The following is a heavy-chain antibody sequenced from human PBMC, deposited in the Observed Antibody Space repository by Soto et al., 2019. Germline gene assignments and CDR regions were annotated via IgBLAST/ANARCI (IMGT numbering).Heavy chain of an antibody. D-gene: IGHD3-10*01. V-gene: IGHV4-30-4*02. Sequence: ASDTLSLTCTVSGGSISSGDYYWSWIRQPPGKGLEWIGYIYYSGSTYYNPSLKSRVTISVDTPKNQFSLKLSSVTAADTAVYYCARKRMRGSGRGRMDVWGQGTTVTVSS. J-gene: IGHJ6*02. CDR1: GGSISSGDYY. CDR2: IYYSGST. CDR3: ARKRMRGSGRGRMDV.